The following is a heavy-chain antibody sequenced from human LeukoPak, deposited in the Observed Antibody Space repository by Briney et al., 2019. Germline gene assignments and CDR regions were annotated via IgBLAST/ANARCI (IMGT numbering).Heavy chain of an antibody. V-gene: IGHV4-59*08. CDR1: GGSISNYY. CDR2: VDDTGST. Sequence: SETLSLTCTVSGGSISNYYWSWIRKPPGKGLEWIGYVDDTGSTNYNPSLKTRVSISEDTTNNQFSLNLSSVTAADTAVYYCARHLKIVVSGTVALDIWGQGTMVTVSS. CDR3: ARHLKIVVSGTVALDI. D-gene: IGHD3-22*01. J-gene: IGHJ3*02.